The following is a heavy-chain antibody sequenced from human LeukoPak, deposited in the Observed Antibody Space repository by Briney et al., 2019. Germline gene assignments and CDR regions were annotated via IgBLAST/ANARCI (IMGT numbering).Heavy chain of an antibody. CDR2: IYSGGST. CDR1: GFTVSSYY. V-gene: IGHV3-53*01. D-gene: IGHD3-22*01. Sequence: PGGSLRLSCAASGFTVSSYYMSWVRQAPGKGLEWVSVIYSGGSTYYADSVKGRFTISRDNSKNTLYLQMNSLRAEDTAVYYCARDKDSSGYYGDFQHWGQGTLVTVSS. J-gene: IGHJ1*01. CDR3: ARDKDSSGYYGDFQH.